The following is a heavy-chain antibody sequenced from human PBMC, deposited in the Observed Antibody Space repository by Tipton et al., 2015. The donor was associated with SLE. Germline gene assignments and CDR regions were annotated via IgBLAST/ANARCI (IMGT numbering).Heavy chain of an antibody. Sequence: LRLSCTVSGGSISSYYWSWIRQPPGKGLEWIGYIYYSGSTNYNPSLKSRVTISVDTSKNQFSLKLSSVTAADTAVYYCARDSFTGDFAFDIWGQGTMVTVSS. D-gene: IGHD3-16*01. V-gene: IGHV4-59*12. CDR2: IYYSGST. CDR1: GGSISSYY. J-gene: IGHJ3*02. CDR3: ARDSFTGDFAFDI.